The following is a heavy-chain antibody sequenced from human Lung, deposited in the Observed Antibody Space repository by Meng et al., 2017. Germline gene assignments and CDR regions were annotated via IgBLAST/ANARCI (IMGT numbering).Heavy chain of an antibody. D-gene: IGHD2-21*01. CDR3: TKNDFYCLGY. CDR2: IYHSGST. J-gene: IGHJ4*02. Sequence: QVQLQESGPGLVKPSGTRSLTCAVSGGSISSDNWWSWVRQPPGKGLGWIGEIYHSGSTNYNPSLKSRITISVDKPKNQFSLTLSSVTAADTAVYYCTKNDFYCLGYWGQGTLVTVSS. CDR1: GGSISSDNW. V-gene: IGHV4-4*02.